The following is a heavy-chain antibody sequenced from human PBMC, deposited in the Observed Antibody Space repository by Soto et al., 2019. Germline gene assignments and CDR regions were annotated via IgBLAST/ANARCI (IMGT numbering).Heavy chain of an antibody. CDR2: VNPSGGHT. CDR3: ARGGHVVVVTAALAY. J-gene: IGHJ4*02. CDR1: GDTFTDYY. D-gene: IGHD2-21*02. V-gene: IGHV1-46*01. Sequence: QVQLMQSGAEVKKPGASVKVSCKASGDTFTDYYIHWVRQAPGQGLEWMGTVNPSGGHTTYAQHFLGRVTXPXXXSXXTLYMELTSLTSDDTAIYYCARGGHVVVVTAALAYWGQGTLVTVSS.